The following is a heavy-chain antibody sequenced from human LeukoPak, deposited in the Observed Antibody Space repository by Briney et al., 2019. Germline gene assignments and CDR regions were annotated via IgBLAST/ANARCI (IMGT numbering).Heavy chain of an antibody. CDR2: ISGSGGST. J-gene: IGHJ4*02. D-gene: IGHD1-14*01. Sequence: GGSLRLSCAASGFTFSSYAMSWVRQAPGKGLEWVSAISGSGGSTYYADSVKGRFTISRDNSKNTLYLQMNSLRVEDTAVYYCAKDSGLYNTGSNYFDYWGQGTLVTVSS. V-gene: IGHV3-23*01. CDR3: AKDSGLYNTGSNYFDY. CDR1: GFTFSSYA.